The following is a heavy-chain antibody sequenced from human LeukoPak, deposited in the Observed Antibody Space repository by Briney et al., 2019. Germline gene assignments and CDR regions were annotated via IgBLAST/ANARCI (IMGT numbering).Heavy chain of an antibody. CDR3: AKDFHYYDSSGYYYGLFDY. CDR2: ISGSGGST. CDR1: GFTFSSYA. V-gene: IGHV3-23*01. J-gene: IGHJ4*02. Sequence: GGSLRLSCAASGFTFSSYAMSWVRQAPGKGLEWVSAISGSGGSTYYADSVKGRFTISRDNSKNTLYLQMNSLRAEDTAVYYCAKDFHYYDSSGYYYGLFDYWGQGTLVTASS. D-gene: IGHD3-22*01.